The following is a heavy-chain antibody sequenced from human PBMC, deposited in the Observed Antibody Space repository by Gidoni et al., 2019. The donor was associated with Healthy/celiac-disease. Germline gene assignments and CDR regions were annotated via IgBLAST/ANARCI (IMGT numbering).Heavy chain of an antibody. D-gene: IGHD6-19*01. CDR1: GGTFSSYA. J-gene: IGHJ3*02. CDR3: ARDGIGQWLVRRHDAFDI. V-gene: IGHV1-69*01. Sequence: QVQLVQSGAEVKKPGSSVTVSCKASGGTFSSYAISWVRQAPGQGLEWMGGIIPIFGTANYAQKFQGRVTITADEDTSTAYMELSSLRSEDTAVYYCARDGIGQWLVRRHDAFDIWGQGTMVTVSS. CDR2: IIPIFGTA.